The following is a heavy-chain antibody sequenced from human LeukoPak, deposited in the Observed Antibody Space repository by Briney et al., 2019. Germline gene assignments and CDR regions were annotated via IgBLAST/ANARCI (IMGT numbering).Heavy chain of an antibody. CDR3: ERAAAAADIPYYLDF. D-gene: IGHD6-25*01. V-gene: IGHV3-21*06. J-gene: IGHJ4*02. Sequence: PGGSLRLSCAASRFTFTSYSITSVRQAPGTGLEWVSSISSGSSYIYFADSMKGRFTISRDNTQNLVYLRMKNLTAEDTAIYFCERAAAAADIPYYLDFWAQGTLVTVSS. CDR2: ISSGSSYI. CDR1: RFTFTSYS.